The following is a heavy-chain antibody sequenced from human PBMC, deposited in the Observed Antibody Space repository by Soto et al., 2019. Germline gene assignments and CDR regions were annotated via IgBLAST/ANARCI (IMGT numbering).Heavy chain of an antibody. D-gene: IGHD3-22*01. CDR1: GGSISSSNW. J-gene: IGHJ4*02. CDR3: ARGSYYYDSSGYYYVGDFDY. Sequence: QVQLQESGPGLVKPSGTLSLTCAVSGGSISSSNWWSWVRQPPGKGLEWIGEIYHSGGTNYNPSLKRRVTISVDKSTNQFSLKLSSVTAADTAVYYCARGSYYYDSSGYYYVGDFDYWGQGTLVTVSS. V-gene: IGHV4-4*02. CDR2: IYHSGGT.